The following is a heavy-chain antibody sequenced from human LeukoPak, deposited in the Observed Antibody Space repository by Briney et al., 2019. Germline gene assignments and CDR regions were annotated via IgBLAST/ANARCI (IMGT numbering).Heavy chain of an antibody. V-gene: IGHV3-23*01. CDR1: GFTFRNSA. CDR2: FSGDADGT. D-gene: IGHD6-19*01. CDR3: AKTTAGYSSGRYPGWPIDY. Sequence: GGSLRLSCAASGFTFRNSAMSWVRQAPGKGLEWVSTFSGDADGTYYADSVKGRFTISRDNSENTLYLQLNSLRAEDTAVYYCAKTTAGYSSGRYPGWPIDYWGQGTLVTVSS. J-gene: IGHJ4*02.